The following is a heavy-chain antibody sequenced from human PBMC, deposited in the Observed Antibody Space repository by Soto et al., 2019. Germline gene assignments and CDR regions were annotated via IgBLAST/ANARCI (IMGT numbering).Heavy chain of an antibody. V-gene: IGHV3-48*02. CDR2: ISSTGRTK. CDR3: ARLWADSSGYFINDFDY. D-gene: IGHD3-22*01. J-gene: IGHJ4*02. Sequence: GWSLRLSCAASGFTFSTNSLHWVRQAPGKGLEWISYISSTGRTKYYADSVKGRFTISRDNGKDSLYLEMNSLRDEDTAVYYCARLWADSSGYFINDFDYWGQGTLVTVSS. CDR1: GFTFSTNS.